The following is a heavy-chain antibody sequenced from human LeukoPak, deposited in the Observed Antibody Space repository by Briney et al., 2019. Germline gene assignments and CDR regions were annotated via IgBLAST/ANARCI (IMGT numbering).Heavy chain of an antibody. Sequence: PSETLSLTCTVSGGSISSGSYYWSWIRQAPGKGLERIRYIYYSGSTNYNPSLKSRVTISVDTSKNQFSLKLSSVTAADTAVYYCARRGPLRDFWSGYSYYMDVWGKGTTVTVSS. D-gene: IGHD3-3*01. CDR1: GGSISSGSYY. CDR3: ARRGPLRDFWSGYSYYMDV. CDR2: IYYSGST. J-gene: IGHJ6*03. V-gene: IGHV4-61*01.